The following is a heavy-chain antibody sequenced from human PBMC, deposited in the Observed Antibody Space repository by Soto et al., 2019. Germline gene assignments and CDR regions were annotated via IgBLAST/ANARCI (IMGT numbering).Heavy chain of an antibody. V-gene: IGHV1-69*13. Sequence: ASVKVSCKSSGGTFSSYSISWVRQAPGQGLECMGGIIPIFGTANYAQKFQGRVTITADESTSTAYMELSSLRSEDTAVYYCARDRGGYYDSSGYKNNLAFDIWGQGTMVTVSS. D-gene: IGHD3-22*01. CDR3: ARDRGGYYDSSGYKNNLAFDI. J-gene: IGHJ3*02. CDR2: IIPIFGTA. CDR1: GGTFSSYS.